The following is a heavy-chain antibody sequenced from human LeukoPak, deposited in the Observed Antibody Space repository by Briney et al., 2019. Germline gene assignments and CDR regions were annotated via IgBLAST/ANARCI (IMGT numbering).Heavy chain of an antibody. D-gene: IGHD5-18*01. Sequence: PGGSLRLSCAASGFTFSSYEMNWVRQAPGKGLEWVSYISSSGSTIYYADSVKGRFTISRDNAKNSLYLQMNSLRAEDTAVYYCARLEGDTAMVDYWGQGTLVTVSS. CDR3: ARLEGDTAMVDY. V-gene: IGHV3-48*03. J-gene: IGHJ4*02. CDR1: GFTFSSYE. CDR2: ISSSGSTI.